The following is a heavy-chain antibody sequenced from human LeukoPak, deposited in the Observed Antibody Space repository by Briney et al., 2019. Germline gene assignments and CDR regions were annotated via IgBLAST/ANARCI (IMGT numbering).Heavy chain of an antibody. CDR2: IKEDGSEK. D-gene: IGHD5-18*01. CDR1: GFTFSSYW. Sequence: GGSLRLSCAASGFTFSSYWMSWVRQAPGKGLEWVANIKEDGSEKHYVDSVKGRFTISRDNAKNALYLQMNSLRAEDTAVYYCARRGHGYGSPFDYWGQGTLVTVSS. J-gene: IGHJ4*02. CDR3: ARRGHGYGSPFDY. V-gene: IGHV3-7*01.